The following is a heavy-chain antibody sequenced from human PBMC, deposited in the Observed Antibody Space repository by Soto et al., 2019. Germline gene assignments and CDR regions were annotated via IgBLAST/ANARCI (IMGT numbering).Heavy chain of an antibody. CDR3: ARETKSRVVITPSYFDY. J-gene: IGHJ4*02. V-gene: IGHV1-69*13. D-gene: IGHD3-22*01. CDR2: IIPIFGTA. CDR1: GGTFSSYA. Sequence: ASVKVSCKASGGTFSSYAISWVRQAPGQGLEWMGGIIPIFGTANYAQKFQGRVTITADESTSTAYMELSSLRSEDTAVYYCARETKSRVVITPSYFDYWGQGTLVTVSS.